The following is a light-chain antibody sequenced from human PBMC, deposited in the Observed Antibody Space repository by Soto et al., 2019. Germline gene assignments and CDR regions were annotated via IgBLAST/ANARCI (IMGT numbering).Light chain of an antibody. V-gene: IGLV1-44*01. CDR1: SSNIGSNA. J-gene: IGLJ1*01. CDR3: AAWDDSLNGLYV. Sequence: QSVLTQPPSASGTPGQRVTISCSGGSSNIGSNAVTWYRQLPGTAPKLLIYSNNQRPSGVPDRFSGSKSGTSASLAISGLQSEDEADYYCAAWDDSLNGLYVFGTGTKVTV. CDR2: SNN.